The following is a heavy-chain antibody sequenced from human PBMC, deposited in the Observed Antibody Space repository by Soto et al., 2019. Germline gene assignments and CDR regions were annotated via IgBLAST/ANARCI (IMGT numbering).Heavy chain of an antibody. D-gene: IGHD5-18*01. V-gene: IGHV3-33*01. J-gene: IGHJ4*02. CDR3: ARRDTAMVGPIDY. CDR2: IWYDGSNK. Sequence: GGSLRLSCAASGFTFSSYGMHWVRQAPGKGLEWVAVIWYDGSNKYYADSVKGRFTISRDNSKNTLYLQMNSLRAEDTAVYYCARRDTAMVGPIDYWGQGTLVTVSS. CDR1: GFTFSSYG.